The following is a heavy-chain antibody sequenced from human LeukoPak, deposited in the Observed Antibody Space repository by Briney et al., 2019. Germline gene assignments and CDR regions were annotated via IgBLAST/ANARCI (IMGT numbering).Heavy chain of an antibody. CDR2: ISGSGGNT. CDR3: AKGKAGSSYSGIDF. J-gene: IGHJ4*02. V-gene: IGHV3-23*01. Sequence: GGSLRLSCAASGFTFSNYAMSWVRQAPGKGLEWVSVISGSGGNTLSADSVKGRFTISRDSSKNTLHLQMNSLRAEDTAVYYCAKGKAGSSYSGIDFWGQGTLVTVSS. CDR1: GFTFSNYA. D-gene: IGHD2-15*01.